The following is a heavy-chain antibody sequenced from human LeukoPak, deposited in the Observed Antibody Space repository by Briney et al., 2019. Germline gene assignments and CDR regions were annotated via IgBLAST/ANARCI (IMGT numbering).Heavy chain of an antibody. Sequence: PSETLSLTCTVSGGSISSYYWSWIQQPPGKGLKGIGYIYYSGSTNYNPSLKSRVTISVDTSKNQFSLKLSSVTAADTAVYYCASHKVGATPGAFDIWGQGTMVTVSS. V-gene: IGHV4-59*01. CDR3: ASHKVGATPGAFDI. J-gene: IGHJ3*02. D-gene: IGHD1-26*01. CDR2: IYYSGST. CDR1: GGSISSYY.